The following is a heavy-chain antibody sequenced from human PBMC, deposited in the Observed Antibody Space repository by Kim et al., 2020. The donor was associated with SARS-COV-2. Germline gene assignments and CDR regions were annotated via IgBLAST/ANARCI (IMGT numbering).Heavy chain of an antibody. Sequence: GGSLRLSCTASGFTFGDYAMSWFLQAPGKGLEWVGFIRSKAYGGTTEYAASVKGRFTISRDDSKSIAYLQMNSLKTEDTAVYYCTRTGLELLRDAFDIWGQGTMVTVSS. CDR3: TRTGLELLRDAFDI. D-gene: IGHD1-26*01. J-gene: IGHJ3*02. CDR1: GFTFGDYA. V-gene: IGHV3-49*03. CDR2: IRSKAYGGTT.